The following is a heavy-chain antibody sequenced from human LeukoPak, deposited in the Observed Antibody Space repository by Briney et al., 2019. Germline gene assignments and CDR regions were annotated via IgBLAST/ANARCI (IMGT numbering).Heavy chain of an antibody. CDR1: GGSFSGYY. CDR2: INHSGST. CDR3: ARSHSIRFLEWLFYGWFDP. D-gene: IGHD3-3*01. J-gene: IGHJ5*02. V-gene: IGHV4-34*01. Sequence: SETLSLTCAVYGGSFSGYYWSWIRQPPGKGLEWIGEINHSGSTNYNPSLKSRVTISVDTSKNQFSLKLSSVTAADTAVYYCARSHSIRFLEWLFYGWFDPWGQGTLVTVSS.